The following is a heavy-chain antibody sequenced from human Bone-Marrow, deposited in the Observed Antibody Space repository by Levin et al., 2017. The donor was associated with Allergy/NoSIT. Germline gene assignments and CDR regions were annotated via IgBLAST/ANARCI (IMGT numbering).Heavy chain of an antibody. CDR3: ARVAYSGYDSRGAFDS. V-gene: IGHV4-61*08. D-gene: IGHD5-12*01. J-gene: IGHJ4*02. Sequence: SETLSLTCTVSGNSVSSGDYYWSWIRQPPGTGLEWIGYIYYSGDTNYNPSLKSRVTISLDTSKNQFSLNLRSMSAADTAVYYCARVAYSGYDSRGAFDSWGQGRLVTVSS. CDR1: GNSVSSGDYY. CDR2: IYYSGDT.